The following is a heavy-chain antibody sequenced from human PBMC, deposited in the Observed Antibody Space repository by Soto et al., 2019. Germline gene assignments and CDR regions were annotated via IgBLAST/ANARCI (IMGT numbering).Heavy chain of an antibody. CDR1: GGSISSGGYS. V-gene: IGHV4-30-2*01. Sequence: SETLSLTCAVSGGSISSGGYSWSWIRQPPGKGLEWIGYIYHSGSTYYNPSLKSRVTISVDRSKNQFSLKLSSVTAADTAVYYCARGLVTNPIDYWGQGTLVTVSS. D-gene: IGHD4-4*01. CDR2: IYHSGST. CDR3: ARGLVTNPIDY. J-gene: IGHJ4*02.